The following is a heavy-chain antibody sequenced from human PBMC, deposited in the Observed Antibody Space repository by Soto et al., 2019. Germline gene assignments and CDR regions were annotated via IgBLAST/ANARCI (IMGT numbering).Heavy chain of an antibody. CDR2: SIPIFGTA. Sequence: QVQLVQSGAEVKKPACSVKVSCKASGGTFNNYPITWVRQAPGEGLEWMGGSIPIFGTANYAQNFQGRVTISVDESTSTAYMELSSLRSEDTAVYYCARGRGYSGDDHYYYFDMDVWGQGTTVTVSS. V-gene: IGHV1-69*01. D-gene: IGHD5-12*01. CDR3: ARGRGYSGDDHYYYFDMDV. CDR1: GGTFNNYP. J-gene: IGHJ6*02.